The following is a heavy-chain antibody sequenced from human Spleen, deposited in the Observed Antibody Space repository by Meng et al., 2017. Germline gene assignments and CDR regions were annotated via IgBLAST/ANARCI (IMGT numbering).Heavy chain of an antibody. CDR2: INPNSGGT. CDR1: GYTFTGYY. D-gene: IGHD1-26*01. V-gene: IGHV1-2*02. J-gene: IGHJ3*02. CDR3: ARVSDSGSYDDAFDI. Sequence: ASVKVSCKASGYTFTGYYMHWVRQAPGQGLEWMGWINPNSGGTNYAQKFQGRVTMTRDTSISTAYMELSSLRSEDTAVYYCARVSDSGSYDDAFDIWGQGTMVTVSS.